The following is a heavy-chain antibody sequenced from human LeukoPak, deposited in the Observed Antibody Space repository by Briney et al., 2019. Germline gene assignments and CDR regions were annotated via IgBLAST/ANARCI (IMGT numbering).Heavy chain of an antibody. Sequence: KPSETLSLTCTVSGGSISSYYWSWIRQPPGKGLGWIGYIYYSGSTNYNPSLKSRVTISVDTSKNQFSLKLSSVTAADTAVYYCARGAVPDYWGQGTLVTVSS. CDR3: ARGAVPDY. CDR2: IYYSGST. CDR1: GGSISSYY. J-gene: IGHJ4*02. D-gene: IGHD2-2*01. V-gene: IGHV4-59*01.